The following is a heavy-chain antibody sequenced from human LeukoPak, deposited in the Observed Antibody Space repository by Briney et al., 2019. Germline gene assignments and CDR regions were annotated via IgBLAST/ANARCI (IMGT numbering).Heavy chain of an antibody. D-gene: IGHD2-2*01. J-gene: IGHJ4*02. CDR2: FHPENGES. Sequence: ASVKVSCKVSGDTLSELSMHWGRQAPGKGLEGWGGFHPENGESVYARKCQGRVTMTEDTSTDTAYMEVSSLRSEDTAVYFCATGPYQLPFPNFISWGQGTLVTVSS. CDR1: GDTLSELS. CDR3: ATGPYQLPFPNFIS. V-gene: IGHV1-24*01.